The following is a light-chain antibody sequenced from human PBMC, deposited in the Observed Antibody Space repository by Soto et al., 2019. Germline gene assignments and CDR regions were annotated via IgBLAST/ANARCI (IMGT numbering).Light chain of an antibody. J-gene: IGKJ1*01. CDR2: GAS. CDR3: QEYIQWPPGM. V-gene: IGKV3-20*01. CDR1: QAVTSKF. Sequence: EIVLTQSPGTLSLSPGDEATLSCKASQAVTSKFLAWYQQKPGQPPRLLILGASTRATGIADRFSGSGSGTDFTLTISRLEPEDFAVYYCQEYIQWPPGMFGPGTTVDIK.